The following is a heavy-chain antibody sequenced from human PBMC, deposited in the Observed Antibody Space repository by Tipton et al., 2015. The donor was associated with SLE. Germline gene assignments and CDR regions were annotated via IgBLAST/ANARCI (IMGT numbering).Heavy chain of an antibody. CDR2: ISGSGGST. V-gene: IGHV3-23*01. Sequence: SLRLSCAASGFTFSSYAMSWVRQAPGKGLEWVSAISGSGGSTYYADSVKGRFTISRDNSKNTLYLQMNSLRAEDTAVYYCAGQLVPYYYGMDVWGQGTTVTVSS. J-gene: IGHJ6*02. CDR3: AGQLVPYYYGMDV. D-gene: IGHD6-6*01. CDR1: GFTFSSYA.